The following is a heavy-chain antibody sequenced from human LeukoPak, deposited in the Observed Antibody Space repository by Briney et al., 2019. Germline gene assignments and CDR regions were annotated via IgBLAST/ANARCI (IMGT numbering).Heavy chain of an antibody. V-gene: IGHV3-11*01. J-gene: IGHJ4*02. CDR3: AKDTHDFWSGYSRSAFDY. CDR1: GFTFSDYY. CDR2: ISSSGSTI. D-gene: IGHD3-3*01. Sequence: GRSLRLSCAASGFTFSDYYMSWIRQAPGKGLEWVSYISSSGSTIYYADSVKGRFTISRDNAKNSLYLQMNSLRAEDTALYYCAKDTHDFWSGYSRSAFDYWGQGTLVTVSS.